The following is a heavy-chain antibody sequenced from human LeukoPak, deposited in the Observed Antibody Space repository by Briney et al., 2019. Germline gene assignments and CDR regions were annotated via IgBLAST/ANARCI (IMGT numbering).Heavy chain of an antibody. CDR3: ARGVVREPPIGMDV. V-gene: IGHV5-10-1*01. CDR2: IDPSDSYT. CDR1: GYFITSYW. J-gene: IGHJ6*04. Sequence: AESPRISCKGSGYFITSYWISRVRQLPGKDLEWMGRIDPSDSYTNYSASFQGHVTISADESISTAYLQWSSLKASDTAMYYCARGVVREPPIGMDVWGKGTTVTVSS. D-gene: IGHD3-10*01.